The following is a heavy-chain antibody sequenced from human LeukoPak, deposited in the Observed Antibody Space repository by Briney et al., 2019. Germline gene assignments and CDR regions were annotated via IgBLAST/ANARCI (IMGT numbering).Heavy chain of an antibody. CDR3: ARDRQAWQLESEAFDI. CDR1: GFTFDDYG. CDR2: INWNGGST. Sequence: GGSLRLSCAASGFTFDDYGMSWVRHAPGKGLEWVSGINWNGGSTGYADSVKGRFTISRDNAKNSLYLQMNSLRAEDTALYHCARDRQAWQLESEAFDIWGQGTMVTVSS. J-gene: IGHJ3*02. D-gene: IGHD6-6*01. V-gene: IGHV3-20*01.